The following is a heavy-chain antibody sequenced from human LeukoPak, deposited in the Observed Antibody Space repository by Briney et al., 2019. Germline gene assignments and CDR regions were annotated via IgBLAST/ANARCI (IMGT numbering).Heavy chain of an antibody. V-gene: IGHV4-34*01. CDR1: GGSLSGYY. CDR2: IDHSGST. Sequence: PSETLSLTRAVYGGSLSGYYWSWIRQPPGKGLEWIGEIDHSGSTNYNPSLKSRVTISVDTSKNQFSLKLSSVTAADTAVYYCASWPILDCWGQGTLVTVSS. J-gene: IGHJ4*02. CDR3: ASWPILDC.